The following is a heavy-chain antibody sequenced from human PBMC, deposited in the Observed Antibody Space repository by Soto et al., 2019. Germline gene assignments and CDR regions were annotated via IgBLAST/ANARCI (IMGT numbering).Heavy chain of an antibody. V-gene: IGHV3-30*18. Sequence: QVQLVESGGGVVQPGRSLRLSCAASGFTFSSYGMHWVRQAPGKGLEWVAVISYDGSNKYYADSVKGRFTISRDNSKNTLYLQMNSLRAEDTAVYYCANEDSSSWSLYYYYGMDVWGQGTTVTVSS. J-gene: IGHJ6*02. CDR1: GFTFSSYG. D-gene: IGHD6-13*01. CDR2: ISYDGSNK. CDR3: ANEDSSSWSLYYYYGMDV.